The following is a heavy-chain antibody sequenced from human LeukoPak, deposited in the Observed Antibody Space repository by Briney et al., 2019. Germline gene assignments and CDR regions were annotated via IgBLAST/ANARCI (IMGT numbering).Heavy chain of an antibody. CDR3: ARVLKLPRTAGFSPPTPWFDP. D-gene: IGHD3-3*01. V-gene: IGHV4-39*07. Sequence: SETLSLTCAVSGGSISSSNSYWGWIRQSPGTGLEWIGNIYSSGRTNYNPSLGSRVTISIDTSENQFSLKLSSVTAADTAVYYCARVLKLPRTAGFSPPTPWFDPWGQGTLVTVSS. CDR1: GGSISSSNSY. J-gene: IGHJ5*02. CDR2: IYSSGRT.